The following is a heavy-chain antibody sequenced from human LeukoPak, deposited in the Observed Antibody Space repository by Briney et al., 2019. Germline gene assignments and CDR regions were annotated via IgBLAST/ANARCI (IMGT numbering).Heavy chain of an antibody. CDR2: MNPNSGNT. Sequence: ASVKVSCKASGYTFASYGISWVRQAPGQGLEWMGWMNPNSGNTGYAQKFQGRVTMTRNTSISTAYMELSSLRSEDTAVYYCARGITGTTLWYYYYMDVWGKGTTVTISS. CDR3: ARGITGTTLWYYYYMDV. V-gene: IGHV1-8*02. CDR1: GYTFASYG. J-gene: IGHJ6*03. D-gene: IGHD1-20*01.